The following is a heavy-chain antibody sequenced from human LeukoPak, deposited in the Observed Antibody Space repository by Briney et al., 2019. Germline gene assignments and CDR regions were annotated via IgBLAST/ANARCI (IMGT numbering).Heavy chain of an antibody. CDR1: GFTFSSYA. CDR3: AKDAGPYSSGWYYY. CDR2: ISGSGGST. J-gene: IGHJ4*02. V-gene: IGHV3-23*01. D-gene: IGHD6-19*01. Sequence: PGGSLRLSCAASGFTFSSYAMSWVRQAPGKGLEWVSAISGSGGSTYYADSVKGRFTISRDNSKNTLYPQMNSLRAEDTAVYYCAKDAGPYSSGWYYYWGQGTLVTVSS.